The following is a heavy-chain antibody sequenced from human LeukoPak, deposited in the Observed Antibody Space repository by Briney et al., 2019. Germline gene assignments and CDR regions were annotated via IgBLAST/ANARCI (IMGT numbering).Heavy chain of an antibody. V-gene: IGHV4-4*07. CDR1: GGSISSYY. D-gene: IGHD6-13*01. CDR3: ARVPMAAAGLYYYYMDV. Sequence: PSETLSLTCTVSGGSISSYYWSWIRQPAGKGLEWIGRIYTSGSTNYNPSLKSRVTMSVDTSKNQFSLKLSSVTAADTAVYYCARVPMAAAGLYYYYMDVWGKGTTVTVPS. J-gene: IGHJ6*03. CDR2: IYTSGST.